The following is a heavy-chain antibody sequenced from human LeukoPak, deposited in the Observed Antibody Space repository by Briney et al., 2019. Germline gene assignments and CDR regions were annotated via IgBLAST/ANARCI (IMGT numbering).Heavy chain of an antibody. CDR2: ISAYNGNT. CDR1: GYTFTSYG. Sequence: ASVKVSCKASGYTFTSYGISWVRQAPGQGLEWMGWISAYNGNTNYAQKLQGRVTMTTDTSTSTAYMELRSLRSDDTAVYYCARESMGDYIEPIVVPAPNWFDPWGQGTLVTVSS. V-gene: IGHV1-18*01. CDR3: ARESMGDYIEPIVVPAPNWFDP. J-gene: IGHJ5*02. D-gene: IGHD2-2*01.